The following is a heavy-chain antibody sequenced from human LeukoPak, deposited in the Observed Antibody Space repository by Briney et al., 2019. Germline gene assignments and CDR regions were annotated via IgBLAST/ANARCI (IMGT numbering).Heavy chain of an antibody. J-gene: IGHJ5*02. D-gene: IGHD2-15*01. CDR3: ARERVVVAATPRTGLDP. Sequence: ASVKVSCKASGYTFTSYGISWVRQAPGQGLEWMGWISAYNGNTNYAQKLQGRVTMTRDTSTSTVYMELSSLRSEDTAVYYCARERVVVAATPRTGLDPWGQGTLVTVSS. CDR2: ISAYNGNT. V-gene: IGHV1-18*01. CDR1: GYTFTSYG.